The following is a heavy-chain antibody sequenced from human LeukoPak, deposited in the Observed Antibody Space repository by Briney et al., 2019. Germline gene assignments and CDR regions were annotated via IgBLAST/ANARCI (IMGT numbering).Heavy chain of an antibody. Sequence: SETLSLTCSVSGGSISSSSYYWDWIRQSPGKGLEWIGSIYYSGNTYYNPSLKSRVTISVDTSKNQFSLKLSSVTAADTAVYYCARVEIWFGELGWFDPWGQGTLVTVSS. D-gene: IGHD3-10*01. V-gene: IGHV4-39*07. CDR2: IYYSGNT. CDR3: ARVEIWFGELGWFDP. CDR1: GGSISSSSYY. J-gene: IGHJ5*02.